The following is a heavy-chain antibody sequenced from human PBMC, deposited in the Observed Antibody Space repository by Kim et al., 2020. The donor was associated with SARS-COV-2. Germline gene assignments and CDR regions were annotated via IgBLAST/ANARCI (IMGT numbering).Heavy chain of an antibody. CDR1: GGSISSYY. J-gene: IGHJ5*02. V-gene: IGHV4-59*13. Sequence: SETLSLTCTVSGGSISSYYWSWIRQPPGKGLEWIGYIYYSGSTNYNPSLKSRVTISVDTSKNQFSLKLSSVTAADTAVYYCARERFGRSRDGSLLSPWGQGTLVTVSS. D-gene: IGHD3-10*01. CDR2: IYYSGST. CDR3: ARERFGRSRDGSLLSP.